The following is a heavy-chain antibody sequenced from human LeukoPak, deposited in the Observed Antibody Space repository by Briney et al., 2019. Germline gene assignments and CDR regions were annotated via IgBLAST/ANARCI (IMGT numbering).Heavy chain of an antibody. CDR1: GGSISSYY. Sequence: SETLSLTCTVSGGSISSYYWSWIRQPPGKGLEWIGYIYYSGSPNYNPSLKSRVTISVDTSKNQFSLKLSSVTAADTAVYYCGRFGELGLWAFDIWGQGTMVTVSS. CDR2: IYYSGSP. J-gene: IGHJ3*02. D-gene: IGHD3-10*01. CDR3: GRFGELGLWAFDI. V-gene: IGHV4-59*01.